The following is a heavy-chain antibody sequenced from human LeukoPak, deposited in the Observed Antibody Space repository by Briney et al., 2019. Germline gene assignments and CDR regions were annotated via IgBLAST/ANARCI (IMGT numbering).Heavy chain of an antibody. Sequence: GRSLRLSCAASGFTVRSNYMTWVRQAPGKGLAWGSVIYSAGNTYYADSVKGRFTISRDNSKHTLYLQMNSLRAEDTTVYYCARGYPGLAPWGQGTLVTVSS. CDR2: IYSAGNT. CDR3: ARGYPGLAP. J-gene: IGHJ5*02. V-gene: IGHV3-53*01. CDR1: GFTVRSNY. D-gene: IGHD1-26*01.